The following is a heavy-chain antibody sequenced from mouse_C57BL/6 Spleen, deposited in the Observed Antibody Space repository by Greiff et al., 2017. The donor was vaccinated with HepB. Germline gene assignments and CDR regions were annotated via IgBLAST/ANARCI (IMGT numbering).Heavy chain of an antibody. CDR2: ISDGGSYT. V-gene: IGHV5-4*01. CDR3: ARDMVTRAY. D-gene: IGHD2-2*01. J-gene: IGHJ3*01. Sequence: EVQLVESGGGLVKPGGSLKLSCAASGFTFSSYAMSWVRQTPEKRLEWVATISDGGSYTYYPDNVKGRFTISRDNAKNNLYLQMSHLKSEDTAMYYCARDMVTRAYWGQGTLVTVSA. CDR1: GFTFSSYA.